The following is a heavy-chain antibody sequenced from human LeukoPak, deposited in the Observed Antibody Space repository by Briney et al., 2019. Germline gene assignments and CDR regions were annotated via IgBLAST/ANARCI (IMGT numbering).Heavy chain of an antibody. J-gene: IGHJ4*02. CDR2: INTQGTYT. V-gene: IGHV3-74*01. CDR3: ANDGLTIFGVVTFDY. D-gene: IGHD3-3*01. Sequence: GGSLRLSCAVSGITFSSYWMHWVRQDPGRGLLWVSRINTQGTYTNYADSVKGRFTISRDNSKNTLYLQMNSLRAEDTAVYYCANDGLTIFGVVTFDYWGQGTLVTVSS. CDR1: GITFSSYW.